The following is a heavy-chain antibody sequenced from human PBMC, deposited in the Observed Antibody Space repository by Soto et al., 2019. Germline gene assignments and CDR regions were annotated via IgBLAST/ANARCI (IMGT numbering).Heavy chain of an antibody. CDR3: ARCDGSATYCFFFAY. V-gene: IGHV3-66*01. Sequence: EVQVVESGGGLVQSGGSLTLSCAASGFTVSNSYMSWVRQAPGKGLEWVSAIYSGGSTYYADSVKGRFTISRDNSRNTLYLQMISLRAEDTAVYFCARCDGSATYCFFFAYWGQGTPVTVSS. D-gene: IGHD3-10*01. CDR1: GFTVSNSY. CDR2: IYSGGST. J-gene: IGHJ4*02.